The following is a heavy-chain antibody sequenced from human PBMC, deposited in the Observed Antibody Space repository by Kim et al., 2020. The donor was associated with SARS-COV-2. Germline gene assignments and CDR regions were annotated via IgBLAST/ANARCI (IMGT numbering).Heavy chain of an antibody. J-gene: IGHJ5*02. CDR2: ISYDATTR. Sequence: GGSLRLSCAASGFTFSDYAMHWVRQAPGKGLEWVADISYDATTRYYADSVRGRFTISRDNSNNILYLQINTLTSEDTATYFCVKDSRRLRYGEDRGWFDP. D-gene: IGHD4-17*01. CDR3: VKDSRRLRYGEDRGWFDP. CDR1: GFTFSDYA. V-gene: IGHV3-30*18.